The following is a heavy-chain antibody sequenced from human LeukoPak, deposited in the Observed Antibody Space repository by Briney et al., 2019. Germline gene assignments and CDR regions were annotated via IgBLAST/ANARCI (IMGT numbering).Heavy chain of an antibody. D-gene: IGHD3-9*01. CDR1: GYSFTNYY. V-gene: IGHV1-46*01. CDR2: INPRDGST. CDR3: ATSTSYDVLTGYQEDHYYFDY. Sequence: GASVKVSCKASGYSFTNYYMHWVRQAPGQGLEWMGTINPRDGSTTYTQKFQGRVTVTRDTSTSTVYMDLSSLRSEDTAVYYCATSTSYDVLTGYQEDHYYFDYWGQGTLVTVSS. J-gene: IGHJ4*02.